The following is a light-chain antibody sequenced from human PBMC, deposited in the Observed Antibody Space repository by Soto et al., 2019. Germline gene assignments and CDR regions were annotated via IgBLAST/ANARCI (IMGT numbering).Light chain of an antibody. CDR3: QQYAV. J-gene: IGKJ2*01. CDR2: GAS. CDR1: QSVSSSY. V-gene: IGKV3-20*01. Sequence: ENVLTQSPATLSFSTGESATLSCRDSQSVSSSYFACYQQKPGQAPRLLIYGASSRATGIPDRCSGSGSGTDFTLTIRRLEPEDFAVYYWQQYAVFGQGTKLE.